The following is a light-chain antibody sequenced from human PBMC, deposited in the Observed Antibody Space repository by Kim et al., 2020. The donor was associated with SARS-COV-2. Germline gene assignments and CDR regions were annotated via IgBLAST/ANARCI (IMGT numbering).Light chain of an antibody. J-gene: IGKJ4*01. V-gene: IGKV3-15*01. CDR3: QQYNNWPLT. CDR2: GAS. CDR1: QSVSSN. Sequence: GSPGERATLSCRASQSVSSNLAWYQQKPGQAPRLLIYGASTRATGIPARFSGSGSGTEFTLTISSLQSEDFAVYYCQQYNNWPLTFGGGTKVDI.